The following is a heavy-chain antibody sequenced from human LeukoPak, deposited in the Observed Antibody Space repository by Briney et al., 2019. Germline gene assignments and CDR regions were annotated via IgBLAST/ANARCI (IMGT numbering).Heavy chain of an antibody. D-gene: IGHD3-22*01. CDR2: MSAGGSST. J-gene: IGHJ4*02. CDR3: AKDLYDSSGSRYDY. CDR1: GFTFSNYA. V-gene: IGHV3-23*01. Sequence: QAGGSLRLPCAASGFTFSNYAMSWVRQAPGKGLEWVSAMSAGGSSTWYADSVKGRLTISRDNSKNTLFLQMNSLRAEDTAVYYCAKDLYDSSGSRYDYWGQGTLVTVSS.